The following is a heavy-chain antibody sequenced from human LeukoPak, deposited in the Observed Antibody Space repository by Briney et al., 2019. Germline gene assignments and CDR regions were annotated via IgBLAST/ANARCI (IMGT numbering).Heavy chain of an antibody. CDR3: ARHLSSDRVAYDI. CDR2: LYAGGSDT. J-gene: IGHJ3*02. V-gene: IGHV5-51*01. Sequence: GESLKISCKGSGSTFSTYWIGWVRQMPGKGLEWMGLLYAGGSDTRYSPSFQGQVSISVDKSISTAYLQWNSLKASDTAMYYCARHLSSDRVAYDIWGQGTMVTVSA. CDR1: GSTFSTYW. D-gene: IGHD6-6*01.